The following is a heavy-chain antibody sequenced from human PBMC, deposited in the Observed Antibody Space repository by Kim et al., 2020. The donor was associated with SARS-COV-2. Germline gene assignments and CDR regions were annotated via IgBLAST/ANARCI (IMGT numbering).Heavy chain of an antibody. J-gene: IGHJ6*02. Sequence: SETLSLTCTVSGGSISSGGYYWSWIRQHPGKGLEWIGYIYYSGSTYYNPSLKSRVTISVDTSKNQFSLKLSSVTAADTAVYYCARDGAYYSYYGMDVWGQGTTVTVSS. CDR3: ARDGAYYSYYGMDV. CDR2: IYYSGST. V-gene: IGHV4-31*03. CDR1: GGSISSGGYY. D-gene: IGHD3-16*01.